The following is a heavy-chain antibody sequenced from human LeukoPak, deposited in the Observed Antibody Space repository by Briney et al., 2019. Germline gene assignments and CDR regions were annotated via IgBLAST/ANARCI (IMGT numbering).Heavy chain of an antibody. CDR1: GFTFSSYA. CDR3: ARDAIAVAGYVDY. D-gene: IGHD6-19*01. CDR2: ISYDGSNK. Sequence: GGSLRLSCAASGFTFSSYAMHWVRQAPGKGLERVAVISYDGSNKYYADSVKGRFTISRDNSKNTLYLQMNSLRAEDTAVYYCARDAIAVAGYVDYWGQGTLVTVSS. J-gene: IGHJ4*02. V-gene: IGHV3-30*04.